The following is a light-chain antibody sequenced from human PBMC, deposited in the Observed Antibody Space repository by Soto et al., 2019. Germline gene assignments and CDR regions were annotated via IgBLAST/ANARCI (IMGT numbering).Light chain of an antibody. CDR1: QSVGKNY. J-gene: IGKJ4*01. CDR3: HQYAYAPLT. CDR2: NAL. V-gene: IGKV3-20*01. Sequence: EIVLTQSPATLSLSPGDSATLSCKVSQSVGKNYLGWFQQKPGQAPRLLIYNALNRATGITDRFSGSGSGTDFTLTIRRLEPEDFAVYYCHQYAYAPLTFGGGTKVEIK.